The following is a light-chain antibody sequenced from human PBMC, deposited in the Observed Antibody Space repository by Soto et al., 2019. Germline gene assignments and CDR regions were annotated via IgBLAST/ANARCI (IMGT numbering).Light chain of an antibody. CDR2: TAS. V-gene: IGKV1-9*01. J-gene: IGKJ4*01. CDR3: LQLKRYPLT. Sequence: IQLTQSPSSLSASVGDRVAITCRASEGISSYLAWYQEKPGEVPKLLIDTASTLQNGVPSRFSGSGSGTDFTLTISSLQPEDFATYYCLQLKRYPLTFGGGTKV. CDR1: EGISSY.